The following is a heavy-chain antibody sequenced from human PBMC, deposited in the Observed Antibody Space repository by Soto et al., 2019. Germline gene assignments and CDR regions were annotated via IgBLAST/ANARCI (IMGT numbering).Heavy chain of an antibody. CDR2: FDPEDGET. V-gene: IGHV1-24*01. D-gene: IGHD2-15*01. CDR1: GYTLTELS. Sequence: ATVKVSCKVSGYTLTELSMHWVRQAPGKGLEWMGGFDPEDGETIYAQKFQGRVTITADTSTSTAYMELSSLRSEDTAVYYCARELRYCSGGSCYFDYWGQGTLVTVS. J-gene: IGHJ4*02. CDR3: ARELRYCSGGSCYFDY.